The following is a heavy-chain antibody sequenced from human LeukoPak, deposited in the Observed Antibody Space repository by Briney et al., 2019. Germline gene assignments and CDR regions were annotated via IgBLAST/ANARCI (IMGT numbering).Heavy chain of an antibody. D-gene: IGHD3-22*01. V-gene: IGHV3-23*01. J-gene: IGHJ4*02. CDR3: AKDQYYYDSSGYYHGSFDY. CDR2: ISGSGGST. Sequence: GGSLRLSCAASGFTFSSYAMSWVRQAPGKGLEWVSAISGSGGSTYYADSVKGRFTISRDNSKNTLYLQMNSLRAEDTAVYYCAKDQYYYDSSGYYHGSFDYWGQGTLVTVSS. CDR1: GFTFSSYA.